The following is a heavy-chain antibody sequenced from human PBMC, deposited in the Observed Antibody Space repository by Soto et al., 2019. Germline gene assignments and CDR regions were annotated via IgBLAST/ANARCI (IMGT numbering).Heavy chain of an antibody. D-gene: IGHD3-10*01. V-gene: IGHV3-30-3*01. CDR2: ISYDGSNK. Sequence: SLRLSCAASGFTFSSYAMHWVRQAPGKGLEWVAVISYDGSNKYYADSVKGRFTISRDNSKNTLYLQMNSLRAEDTAVYYCARGFRGSGSYHYYGMDVWGQGTTVTVSS. J-gene: IGHJ6*02. CDR3: ARGFRGSGSYHYYGMDV. CDR1: GFTFSSYA.